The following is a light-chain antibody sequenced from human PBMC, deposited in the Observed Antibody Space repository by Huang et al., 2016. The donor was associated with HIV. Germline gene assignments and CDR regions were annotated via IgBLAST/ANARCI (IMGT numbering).Light chain of an antibody. Sequence: DIQMTQSPSSLSASVGDRVIITCRASQSISNYLNWYQHKPGKAPRLLIYAASSLQSGVPSRFSGKGSKANFTLTISSLQPEDFATYYCQQTYDTPPLTFGGGTRVDMK. CDR2: AAS. CDR1: QSISNY. CDR3: QQTYDTPPLT. J-gene: IGKJ4*01. V-gene: IGKV1-39*01.